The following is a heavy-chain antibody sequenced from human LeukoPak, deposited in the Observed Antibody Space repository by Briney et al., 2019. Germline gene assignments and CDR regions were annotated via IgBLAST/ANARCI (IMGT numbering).Heavy chain of an antibody. CDR3: AKEGAVAAHPFDY. Sequence: GGSLRLSCAASGFTFSSYWMSWVRQAPGKGLEWVAVISYDGSNKYYADSVKGRFTISRDNSKNTLYLQMNSLRAEDTAVYYCAKEGAVAAHPFDYWGQGTLVTVSS. J-gene: IGHJ4*02. V-gene: IGHV3-30*18. CDR2: ISYDGSNK. CDR1: GFTFSSYW. D-gene: IGHD6-19*01.